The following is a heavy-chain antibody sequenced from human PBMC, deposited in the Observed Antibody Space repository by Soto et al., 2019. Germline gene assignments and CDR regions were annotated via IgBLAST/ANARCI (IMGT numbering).Heavy chain of an antibody. D-gene: IGHD4-17*01. CDR1: GFSLSTSGVG. CDR3: AHKGYGDYPLDS. V-gene: IGHV2-5*02. CDR2: IYWDDYK. Sequence: QITLKESGPTLVKPTQTLTLTCTFSGFSLSTSGVGVGWIRQPPGKALEWLAVIYWDDYKHYSPSLKSRLTITKDTSKNPVVLTMTNMHPVDTATYYCAHKGYGDYPLDSCGQGTLLTVSS. J-gene: IGHJ4*02.